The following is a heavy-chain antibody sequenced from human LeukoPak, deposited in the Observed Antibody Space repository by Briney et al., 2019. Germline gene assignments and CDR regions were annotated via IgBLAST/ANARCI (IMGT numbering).Heavy chain of an antibody. CDR1: GGSISSSSYY. CDR3: ARLFFSGSYPHYFDY. D-gene: IGHD3-10*01. Sequence: SETLSLTCTVSGGSISSSSYYWGWIRQPPGKGLEWIGSIYYSGSTYYKSSLKSRVTISVDTSKNQFSLKLSFVTAADTAVFYCARLFFSGSYPHYFDYWGQGTLVTVSS. J-gene: IGHJ4*02. V-gene: IGHV4-39*01. CDR2: IYYSGST.